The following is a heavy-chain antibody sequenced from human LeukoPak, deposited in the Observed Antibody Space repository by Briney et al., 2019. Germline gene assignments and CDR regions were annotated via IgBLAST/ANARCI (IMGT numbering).Heavy chain of an antibody. J-gene: IGHJ4*02. V-gene: IGHV3-9*01. CDR3: AKDHCGGDCFNFDY. Sequence: GGSLRLSCAASGFTFDDYAMHWVRQAPGKGLEWVSGISWNSGSIGYADSVKGRFTISRDNAKNSLYLQMNSLRAEDTALYYCAKDHCGGDCFNFDYWGQGTLVTASS. D-gene: IGHD2-21*02. CDR2: ISWNSGSI. CDR1: GFTFDDYA.